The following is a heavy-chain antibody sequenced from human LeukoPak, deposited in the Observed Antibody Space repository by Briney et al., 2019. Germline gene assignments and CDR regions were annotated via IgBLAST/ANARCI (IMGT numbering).Heavy chain of an antibody. Sequence: ASVKVSCKASGYTLTGYYMHWVRQAPGQGLEWMGWINPNSGGTNYAQRFQGRVTMTRDTSISTAYMELSSLRSEDTAVYYCARELRVAAAGHFDYWGQGTLVTVSS. CDR3: ARELRVAAAGHFDY. D-gene: IGHD6-13*01. V-gene: IGHV1-2*02. CDR1: GYTLTGYY. J-gene: IGHJ4*02. CDR2: INPNSGGT.